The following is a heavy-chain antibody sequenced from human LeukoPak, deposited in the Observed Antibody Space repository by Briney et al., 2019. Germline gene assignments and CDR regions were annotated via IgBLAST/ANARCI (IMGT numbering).Heavy chain of an antibody. D-gene: IGHD2-8*02. J-gene: IGHJ6*03. Sequence: GGSLRLSCAAPGFTFSSFAMTWVRQAPGKGLEWVSTVSGSAGRTDYADSVKGRFTISRDNLKNTLYLQMNGLRDEDTAVYYCAKNRGHCVDGVCHNYYYMDVWGRGTTVTVSS. CDR1: GFTFSSFA. CDR3: AKNRGHCVDGVCHNYYYMDV. CDR2: VSGSAGRT. V-gene: IGHV3-23*01.